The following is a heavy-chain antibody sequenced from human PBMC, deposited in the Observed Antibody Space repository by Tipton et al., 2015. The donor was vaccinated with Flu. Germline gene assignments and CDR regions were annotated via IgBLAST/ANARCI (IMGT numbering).Heavy chain of an antibody. CDR2: IYYSGST. D-gene: IGHD3-22*01. CDR3: ARVGSGYYYGVFDY. V-gene: IGHV4-31*03. CDR1: GGSISSGGYY. J-gene: IGHJ4*02. Sequence: TLSLTCTVSGGSISSGGYYWSWIRQHPGKGLEWIGYIYYSGSTYYNPSLKSRVTISVDTSKNQFSLKLSSVTAADTAVYYCARVGSGYYYGVFDYWGQGTLVTVSS.